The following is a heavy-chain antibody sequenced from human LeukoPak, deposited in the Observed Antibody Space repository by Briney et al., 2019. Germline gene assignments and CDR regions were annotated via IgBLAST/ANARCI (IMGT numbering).Heavy chain of an antibody. Sequence: PGGSLRLSCAASGFTFSSYGMHWVRQAPGKGLEWVAIISYDGSNKYYADSVKGRFTISRDNSKNTLYLQTNSLRVEDTAVYYCARGRPHGNDYWGQGTLVTVSS. CDR2: ISYDGSNK. V-gene: IGHV3-30*03. CDR1: GFTFSSYG. CDR3: ARGRPHGNDY. J-gene: IGHJ4*02. D-gene: IGHD4-23*01.